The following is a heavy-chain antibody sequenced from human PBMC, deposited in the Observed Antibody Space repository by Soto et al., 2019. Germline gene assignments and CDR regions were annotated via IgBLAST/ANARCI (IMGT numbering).Heavy chain of an antibody. Sequence: QVPLVQSGAEVKKPGSSVTVSCKASGGTFSSYAIHWVRQAPGQGSEWMGGIIPMYGPAKYAQRYQGRVTITADESTPTVYMELTSLTSQDTAVYYCARVTSMVRGVIDNWFDPWGPEPWSPSPQ. CDR3: ARVTSMVRGVIDNWFDP. D-gene: IGHD3-10*01. J-gene: IGHJ5*02. CDR2: IIPMYGPA. CDR1: GGTFSSYA. V-gene: IGHV1-69*01.